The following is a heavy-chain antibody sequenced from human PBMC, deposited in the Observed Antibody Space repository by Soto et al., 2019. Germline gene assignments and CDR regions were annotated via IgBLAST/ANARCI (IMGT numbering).Heavy chain of an antibody. Sequence: ASVNVSCKASGYPFTSYYVHWVRQAPGQGLEWMGFINPSSGSTSYAQKFQGRVTMTRDTSTSTVYMEVSSLRSEDTAMYYCARHGFYGDYASNYFDPWGQGTLVTVSS. D-gene: IGHD4-17*01. CDR1: GYPFTSYY. J-gene: IGHJ5*02. CDR3: ARHGFYGDYASNYFDP. CDR2: INPSSGST. V-gene: IGHV1-46*01.